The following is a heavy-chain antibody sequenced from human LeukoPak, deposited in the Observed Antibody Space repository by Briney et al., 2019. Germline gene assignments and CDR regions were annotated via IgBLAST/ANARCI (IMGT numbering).Heavy chain of an antibody. CDR1: GYTFTSYG. V-gene: IGHV1-18*01. D-gene: IGHD3-3*01. CDR2: ISAYNGNT. J-gene: IGHJ3*02. Sequence: ASVKVSCKASGYTFTSYGISWVRQAPGQGLEWMGWISAYNGNTNYAQKLQGRVTMTTDTSTGTAYMELRSLRSDDTAVYYCARGVGRFLEWLFSYDAFDIWGQGTMVTVSS. CDR3: ARGVGRFLEWLFSYDAFDI.